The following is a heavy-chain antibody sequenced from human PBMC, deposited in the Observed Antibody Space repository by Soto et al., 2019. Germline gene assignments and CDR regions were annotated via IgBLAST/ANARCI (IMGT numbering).Heavy chain of an antibody. J-gene: IGHJ4*02. CDR3: ARGHDSSGYYLDY. Sequence: PSETLSLTCAVSCGSISSGGYSWSWIRQPPGKGLEWIGYIYHSGSTYYNPSLKSRVTISVDRSKNQFSLKLSSVTAADTAVYYCARGHDSSGYYLDYWGQGTLVTVSS. D-gene: IGHD3-22*01. V-gene: IGHV4-30-2*01. CDR1: CGSISSGGYS. CDR2: IYHSGST.